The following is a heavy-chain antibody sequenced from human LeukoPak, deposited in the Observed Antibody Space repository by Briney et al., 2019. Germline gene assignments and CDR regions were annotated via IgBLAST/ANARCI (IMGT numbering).Heavy chain of an antibody. CDR1: GGSISSYY. V-gene: IGHV4-59*01. CDR3: ARAYMVRGVIGAFDI. D-gene: IGHD3-10*01. Sequence: SETLSLTCTVSGGSISSYYWSWIRQPPGKGLEWIGYIYYSGSANYNPSLKSRVTISVDTSKNQFSLKLSSVTAADTAVYYCARAYMVRGVIGAFDIWGQETMVTVSS. J-gene: IGHJ3*02. CDR2: IYYSGSA.